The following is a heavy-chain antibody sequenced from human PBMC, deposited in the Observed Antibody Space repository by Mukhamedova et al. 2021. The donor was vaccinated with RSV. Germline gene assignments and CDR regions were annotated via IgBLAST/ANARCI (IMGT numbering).Heavy chain of an antibody. J-gene: IGHJ3*02. CDR3: GKAHHRFWEWQEGIEGPLEI. CDR2: GSNK. D-gene: IGHD3-3*01. V-gene: IGHV3-30-3*02. Sequence: GSNKYYADSVKGRFTISRDNSKNTLYLQMNSREAGDTAGYYCGKAHHRFWEWQEGIEGPLEIWGKGQMVTFS.